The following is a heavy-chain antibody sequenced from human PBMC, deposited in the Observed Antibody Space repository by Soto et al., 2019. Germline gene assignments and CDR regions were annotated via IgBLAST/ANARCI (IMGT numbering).Heavy chain of an antibody. CDR3: ARGVTAGVDY. J-gene: IGHJ4*02. D-gene: IGHD1-26*01. CDR1: GYSFTSLE. V-gene: IGHV1-8*01. Sequence: QVQLVQSGAEVREPGASVKVSCKASGYSFTSLEINWVRQTTGQGLEWMGWMQPSSGRTGYAQKLQGRVTMTRDTSIITAYMELSSLTSDDTAFYYCARGVTAGVDYWGQGTLVTVSS. CDR2: MQPSSGRT.